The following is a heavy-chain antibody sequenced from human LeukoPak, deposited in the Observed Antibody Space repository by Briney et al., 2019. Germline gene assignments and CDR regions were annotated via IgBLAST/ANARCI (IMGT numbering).Heavy chain of an antibody. CDR3: ARHEMATITFYY. Sequence: SVKVSCKASGYTFTRQAMSWVRQAPGQGLEWMGGIIPIFGTANYAQKFQGRVTITADKSTSTAYMELSSLRSEDTAVYYCARHEMATITFYYWGQGTLVTVSS. D-gene: IGHD5-24*01. V-gene: IGHV1-69*06. J-gene: IGHJ4*02. CDR2: IIPIFGTA. CDR1: GYTFTRQA.